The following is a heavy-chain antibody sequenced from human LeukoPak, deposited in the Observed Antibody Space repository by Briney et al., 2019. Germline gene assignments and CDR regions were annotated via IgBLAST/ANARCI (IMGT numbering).Heavy chain of an antibody. J-gene: IGHJ3*02. V-gene: IGHV4-30-2*01. CDR1: GGSISSGGYS. CDR2: IYHSGST. D-gene: IGHD6-13*01. Sequence: SQTLSLTCAVSGGSISSGGYSWSWIRQPPGKGQEWIGYIYHSGSTYYNPSLKSRVTISVDRSKNQFSLKLSSVTAADTAVYYCAGEIAAAGTSAFDIWGQGTMVTVSS. CDR3: AGEIAAAGTSAFDI.